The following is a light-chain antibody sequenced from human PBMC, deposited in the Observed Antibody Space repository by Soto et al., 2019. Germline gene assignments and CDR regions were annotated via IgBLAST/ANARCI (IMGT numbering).Light chain of an antibody. J-gene: IGKJ3*01. V-gene: IGKV1-27*01. CDR2: GAS. CDR3: QKYDRAPFT. CDR1: QGISNY. Sequence: DIQMTQSPSSLSAYLGDRVTITCRASQGISNYLAWYQQKPGRLPKLLLFGASTLHSGLPARFSGSGSGTLFTLTINRLLPEDFATYYCQKYDRAPFTFGPGTKVDFK.